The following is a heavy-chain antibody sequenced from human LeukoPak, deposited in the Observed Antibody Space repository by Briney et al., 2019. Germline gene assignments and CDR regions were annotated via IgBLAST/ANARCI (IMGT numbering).Heavy chain of an antibody. J-gene: IGHJ3*02. CDR1: GFTFSTYW. CDR2: INTDGSST. D-gene: IGHD2-15*01. CDR3: ASPKRGGAFDM. Sequence: GGSLRLSCAASGFTFSTYWMHWVRQAPGKGLVWVSRINTDGSSTNYADSVKGRFTISRDNAKNTLYLQMNGLRAEDTAVYYCASPKRGGAFDMWGQGTVVTVSS. V-gene: IGHV3-74*01.